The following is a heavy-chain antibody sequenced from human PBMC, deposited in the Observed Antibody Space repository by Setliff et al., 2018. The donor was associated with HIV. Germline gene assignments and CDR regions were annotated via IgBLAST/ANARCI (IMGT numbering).Heavy chain of an antibody. Sequence: ASVKVSCKASGYTFTGYAMHWVRQAPGQRLEWMGWINAGNGNTIYSQKFQGRVTITMDTSASTAYMELSSLRSEDTAVYYCARDHIAARSVDYWGQGTLVTVSS. CDR2: INAGNGNT. V-gene: IGHV1-3*01. CDR1: GYTFTGYA. D-gene: IGHD6-6*01. J-gene: IGHJ4*02. CDR3: ARDHIAARSVDY.